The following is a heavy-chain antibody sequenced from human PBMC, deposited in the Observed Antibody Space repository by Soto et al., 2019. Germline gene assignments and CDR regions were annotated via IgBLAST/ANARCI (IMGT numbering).Heavy chain of an antibody. CDR2: IYYSGST. CDR3: ARDRITGTTGYYGMDV. Sequence: PSETLSLTCTVSGGSVSSGSYYWSWIRQPPGKGLEWIGYIYYSGSTNYNPSLKSRVTISVDTSKNQFSLKLSSVTAADTAVYYCARDRITGTTGYYGMDVWGQGTTVTVSS. CDR1: GGSVSSGSYY. D-gene: IGHD1-7*01. V-gene: IGHV4-61*01. J-gene: IGHJ6*02.